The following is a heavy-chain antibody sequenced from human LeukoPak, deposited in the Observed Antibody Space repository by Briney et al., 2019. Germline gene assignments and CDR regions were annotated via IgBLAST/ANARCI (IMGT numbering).Heavy chain of an antibody. CDR3: ARAVGTFAIFGETAKYYMDV. Sequence: SVKVSCKASGYTFTTYGISWVRQAPGQGLEWMGGIIPIFGTANYAQKFQGRVTITADESTSTAYMELSSLRSEDTAVYYCARAVGTFAIFGETAKYYMDVWGKGTTVTVSS. D-gene: IGHD3-3*01. CDR1: GYTFTTYG. V-gene: IGHV1-69*13. CDR2: IIPIFGTA. J-gene: IGHJ6*03.